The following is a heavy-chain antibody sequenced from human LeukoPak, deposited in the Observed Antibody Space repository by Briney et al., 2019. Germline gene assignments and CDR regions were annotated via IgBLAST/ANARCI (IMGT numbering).Heavy chain of an antibody. CDR3: ASGYSSGWTKFDY. J-gene: IGHJ4*02. V-gene: IGHV4-34*01. CDR2: INHSGST. CDR1: GGSFSGYY. D-gene: IGHD6-19*01. Sequence: SETLSLTCAVYGGSFSGYYWSWIRQPPGKGLEWIGEINHSGSTNYNPSLKSRVTISVDTSKNQFSLKLSSVTAADTAVYYCASGYSSGWTKFDYWGQGTLVTVSS.